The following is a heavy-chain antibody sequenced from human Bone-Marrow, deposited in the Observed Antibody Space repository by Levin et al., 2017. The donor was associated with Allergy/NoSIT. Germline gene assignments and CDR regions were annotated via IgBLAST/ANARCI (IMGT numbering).Heavy chain of an antibody. CDR1: GFALSGFA. J-gene: IGHJ4*02. Sequence: SCAASGFALSGFAMSWVRQAPGQGLGWVSAISDSGAHTYYADSVRGRFTIPRDNSRNTLFLQMNTLGAEDTAVYYCATSQGLSGRSFGDWGQGTLVTVSS. V-gene: IGHV3-23*01. CDR2: ISDSGAHT. D-gene: IGHD1-26*01. CDR3: ATSQGLSGRSFGD.